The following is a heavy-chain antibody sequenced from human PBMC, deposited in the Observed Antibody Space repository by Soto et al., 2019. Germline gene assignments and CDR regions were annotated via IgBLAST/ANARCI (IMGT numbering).Heavy chain of an antibody. Sequence: PSETLSLTCAVSGGSISSGGYSWSWIRQPPGKGLEWIGYIYHSGSTYYNPSLKSRVTISVDRSKNQFSLKLSSVTAADTAVYYCARGKGWAARPYNWFDPWGQGTLVTVSS. V-gene: IGHV4-30-2*01. CDR3: ARGKGWAARPYNWFDP. CDR2: IYHSGST. D-gene: IGHD6-6*01. CDR1: GGSISSGGYS. J-gene: IGHJ5*02.